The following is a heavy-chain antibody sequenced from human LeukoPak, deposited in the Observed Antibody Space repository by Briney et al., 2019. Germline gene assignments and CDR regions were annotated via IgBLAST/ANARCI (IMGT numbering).Heavy chain of an antibody. J-gene: IGHJ6*02. Sequence: GGSLRLSCAASGFTFSTYAMNWVRQAPGKGLERVSLISAIGGNTYYADSVRGRFTISRDSSKNTLSLQMNSLRAEDTAVYYCAKDVRVGGGGMDVWSQGTPVTVSS. D-gene: IGHD1-26*01. CDR3: AKDVRVGGGGMDV. CDR1: GFTFSTYA. V-gene: IGHV3-23*01. CDR2: ISAIGGNT.